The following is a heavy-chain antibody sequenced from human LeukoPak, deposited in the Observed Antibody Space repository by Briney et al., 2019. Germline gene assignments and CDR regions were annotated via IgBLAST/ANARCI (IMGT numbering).Heavy chain of an antibody. CDR1: GFTFSSYS. CDR3: ASLYSSSAYYYMDV. J-gene: IGHJ6*03. D-gene: IGHD6-6*01. CDR2: ISSSSSYI. V-gene: IGHV3-21*01. Sequence: GGSLRLSCAASGFTFSSYSMNWVRQAPGKGLEWVSSISSSSSYIYYADSVKGRFTISRDNAKNSLYLQMNSLGAEDTAVYYCASLYSSSAYYYMDVWGKGTTVTVSS.